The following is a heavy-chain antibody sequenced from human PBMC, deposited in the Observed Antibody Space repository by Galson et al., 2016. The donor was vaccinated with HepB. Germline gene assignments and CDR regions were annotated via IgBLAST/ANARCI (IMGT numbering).Heavy chain of an antibody. CDR2: ISPRNRNR. CDR3: MKDEDY. J-gene: IGHJ4*02. CDR1: GYIFTNYG. V-gene: IGHV1-18*01. Sequence: SVKVSCKASGYIFTNYGISWVRQAPGQGLEWMGWISPRNRNRHLAQNFQGRLTMTTDTSTTTAYMELKSLRPDDTAFYYCMKDEDYWGQGTLVTVSS.